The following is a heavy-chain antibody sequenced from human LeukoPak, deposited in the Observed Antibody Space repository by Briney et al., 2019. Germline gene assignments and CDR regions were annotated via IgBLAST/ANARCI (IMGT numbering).Heavy chain of an antibody. D-gene: IGHD4-23*01. CDR2: ITPSGGT. V-gene: IGHV1-2*02. Sequence: ASVKVSCKASGYTFTSYAMHWVRQAPGQGLEWMGWITPSGGTNYPQKFQGRVAITRDTSITTAYMDLSRLRSDDTAVYYCAISDYGGKSPPLDYWGQGTLVTVSS. J-gene: IGHJ4*02. CDR3: AISDYGGKSPPLDY. CDR1: GYTFTSYA.